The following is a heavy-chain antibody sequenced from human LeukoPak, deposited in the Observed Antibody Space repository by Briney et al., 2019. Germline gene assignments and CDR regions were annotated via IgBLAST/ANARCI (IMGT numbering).Heavy chain of an antibody. Sequence: GGFLRLSYAASGFSFSSYAMSWVRQAPGKGLEWVSSISGSGDNTYYAESVKGRFTISRDNSKNTLFLQMNSLRAEDTAVFYCAKRSGYTTGWFFDFWGQGTLVTVSS. V-gene: IGHV3-23*01. CDR2: ISGSGDNT. D-gene: IGHD6-19*01. J-gene: IGHJ4*02. CDR1: GFSFSSYA. CDR3: AKRSGYTTGWFFDF.